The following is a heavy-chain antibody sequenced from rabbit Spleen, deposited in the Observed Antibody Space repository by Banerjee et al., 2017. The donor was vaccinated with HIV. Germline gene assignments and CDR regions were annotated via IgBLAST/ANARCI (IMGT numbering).Heavy chain of an antibody. V-gene: IGHV1S45*01. CDR2: IYTGSGNT. CDR3: ARDLVAVIGWNFSL. CDR1: GFSFSSSNA. J-gene: IGHJ4*01. Sequence: QEQLEESGGDLVKPGGTLTLTCKASGFSFSSSNAMCWVRQAPGKGLEWIGCIYTGSGNTYYASWAKGRFTISKTSSTTVTLQMTSLTAADTATYFCARDLVAVIGWNFSLWGPGTLVTVS. D-gene: IGHD1-1*01.